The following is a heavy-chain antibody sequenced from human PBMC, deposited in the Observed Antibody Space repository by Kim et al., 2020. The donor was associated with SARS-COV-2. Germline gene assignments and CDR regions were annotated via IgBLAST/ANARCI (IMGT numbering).Heavy chain of an antibody. V-gene: IGHV3-53*01. CDR2: LYSGGNT. CDR3: ARCVGYCTDISCYPAYFDY. Sequence: GGSLRLSCAASGLAVRINYMSWVRQAPGKGLEWVSILYSGGNTKYADSVKGRFTISRDDSRNTVFLQMNNLRADDTAVYYCARCVGYCTDISCYPAYFDYWGQGSRVTVSS. CDR1: GLAVRINY. J-gene: IGHJ4*02. D-gene: IGHD2-8*02.